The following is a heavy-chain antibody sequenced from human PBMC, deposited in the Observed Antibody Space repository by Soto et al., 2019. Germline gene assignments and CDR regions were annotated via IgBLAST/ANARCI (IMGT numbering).Heavy chain of an antibody. CDR1: GFDFSTYG. J-gene: IGHJ4*02. V-gene: IGHV3-33*01. CDR2: IWYDGSNK. Sequence: QVQLVESGGGVVQPGRSLRLSCAASGFDFSTYGMHWVRQAPGKGLEWVAVIWYDGSNKYYADSVRGRFIISRDNSKNSLFLQLNSIRAGDTAVYYWAGAVGPFDYWGQGTLVTVSS. D-gene: IGHD1-26*01. CDR3: AGAVGPFDY.